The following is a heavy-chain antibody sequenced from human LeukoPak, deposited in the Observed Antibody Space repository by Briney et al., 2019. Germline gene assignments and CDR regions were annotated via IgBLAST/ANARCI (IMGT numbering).Heavy chain of an antibody. CDR3: ARASYYDFWSGYYGMDV. CDR2: IIPILGIA. CDR1: GGTFSSYA. V-gene: IGHV1-69*04. D-gene: IGHD3-3*01. J-gene: IGHJ6*02. Sequence: SVKVSCKASGGTFSSYAISWVRQAPGQGLEWMGRIIPILGIANYAQKFQGRVTITAEKSTSTAYMELSSLRSEDTAVYYCARASYYDFWSGYYGMDVWGQGTTVTVSS.